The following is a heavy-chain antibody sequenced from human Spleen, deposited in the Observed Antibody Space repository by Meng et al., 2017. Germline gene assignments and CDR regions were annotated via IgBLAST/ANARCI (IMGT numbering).Heavy chain of an antibody. Sequence: SETLSLTCTVSGGSISRSSYYWGWIRQPPGKGLEWIGSMFSSGTSYYNPSLKSRVTISLDTSQNHFSLRLSSVTAADTAVYYCARDIGRGDPSYYSGMDVWGQGTTVTVSS. J-gene: IGHJ6*02. CDR1: GGSISRSSYY. CDR2: MFSSGTS. V-gene: IGHV4-39*07. CDR3: ARDIGRGDPSYYSGMDV. D-gene: IGHD2-21*02.